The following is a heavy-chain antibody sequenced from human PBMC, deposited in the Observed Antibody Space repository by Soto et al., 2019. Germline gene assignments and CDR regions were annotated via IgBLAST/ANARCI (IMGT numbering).Heavy chain of an antibody. CDR1: GFTFSSYG. D-gene: IGHD3-10*01. V-gene: IGHV3-30*18. CDR3: AKDRGEAHYYGSGYLGEMDV. J-gene: IGHJ6*02. Sequence: QVQLVESGGGVVQPGRSLRLSCAASGFTFSSYGMHWVRQAPGKGLEWVAVISYDGSNKYYADSVKGRFTISRDNSKNTRYLKMNSLRDEDTAGYYCAKDRGEAHYYGSGYLGEMDVWGQGTTVTVSS. CDR2: ISYDGSNK.